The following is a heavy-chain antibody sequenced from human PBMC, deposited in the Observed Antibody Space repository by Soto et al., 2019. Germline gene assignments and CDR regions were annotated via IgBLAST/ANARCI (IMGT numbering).Heavy chain of an antibody. V-gene: IGHV4-59*01. D-gene: IGHD4-17*01. Sequence: QVQLQESGPGLVKPSETLSLTCTVSGGSISSYYWSWIRQPPGKGLEWIGYIYYSGSTNYNPSLKSRVTISVDTSKNQFSLKLSSVTAADTAVYYCARDLYGDYRFDYWGQGTLVTVSS. CDR1: GGSISSYY. CDR2: IYYSGST. CDR3: ARDLYGDYRFDY. J-gene: IGHJ4*02.